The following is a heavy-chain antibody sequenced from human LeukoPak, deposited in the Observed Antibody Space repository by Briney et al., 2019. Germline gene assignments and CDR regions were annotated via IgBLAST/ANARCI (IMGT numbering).Heavy chain of an antibody. J-gene: IGHJ4*02. D-gene: IGHD3-22*01. CDR1: GYSISSGYY. CDR3: ARDGLGPPKGVWGAPNSSGYFGY. V-gene: IGHV4-38-2*02. Sequence: SETLSLTCAVSGYSISSGYYWGWIRQPPGKGLEWIGSIYHSGSTYYNPSLKSRVTISVDTSKNQFSLKLSSVTAADTAVYYCARDGLGPPKGVWGAPNSSGYFGYWGQGTLVTVSS. CDR2: IYHSGST.